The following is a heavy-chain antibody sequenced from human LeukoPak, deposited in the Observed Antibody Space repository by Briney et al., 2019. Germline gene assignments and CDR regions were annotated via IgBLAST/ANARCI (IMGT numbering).Heavy chain of an antibody. V-gene: IGHV3-48*03. CDR3: AKVAGTYYYYMDV. CDR2: ISSSGSTI. J-gene: IGHJ6*03. CDR1: GFTFSSYE. D-gene: IGHD6-13*01. Sequence: PGGSLRLSRAASGFTFSSYEMNWVRQAPGKGLEWVSYISSSGSTIYYADSVKGRFTISRDNAKNSLYLQMNSLRAEDTAVYYCAKVAGTYYYYMDVWGKGTTVTVSS.